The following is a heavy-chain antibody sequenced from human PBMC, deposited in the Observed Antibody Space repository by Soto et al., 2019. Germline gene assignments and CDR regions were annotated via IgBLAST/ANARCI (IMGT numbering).Heavy chain of an antibody. J-gene: IGHJ4*01. D-gene: IGHD6-19*01. Sequence: SETLSLTCTVSGYSISNRSYWAWIRQPPGKGPEWIASIYHGGTTFYNPSLKSRITISVDTSNNQFSLKLTSVTAADTAVYYCARVHVMVVAGGTFDYWGHGTLVTVSS. CDR2: IYHGGTT. CDR1: GYSISNRSY. V-gene: IGHV4-38-2*02. CDR3: ARVHVMVVAGGTFDY.